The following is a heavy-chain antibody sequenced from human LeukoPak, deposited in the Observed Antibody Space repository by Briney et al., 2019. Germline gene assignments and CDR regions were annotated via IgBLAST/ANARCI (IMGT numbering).Heavy chain of an antibody. Sequence: GGSLRLSCAASGFTFSTHGMHWVRQAPGKGLEWVSAISGSGDDTYYADSVKGRFTISRDNSKNTLFLQMNNLRAEDTAVYYCVRGSDNSAWTVFDYWGQGTLVTVSS. CDR1: GFTFSTHG. CDR3: VRGSDNSAWTVFDY. D-gene: IGHD6-19*01. J-gene: IGHJ4*02. CDR2: ISGSGDDT. V-gene: IGHV3-23*01.